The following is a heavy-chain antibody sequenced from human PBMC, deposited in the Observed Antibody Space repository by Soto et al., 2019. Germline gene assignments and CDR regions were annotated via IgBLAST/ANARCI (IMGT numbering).Heavy chain of an antibody. J-gene: IGHJ4*02. V-gene: IGHV3-48*03. CDR2: ISSSGSTI. CDR1: GFTFSSYE. Sequence: EVQLVESGGGLVQPGGSLRLSCAASGFTFSSYEMNWVRQAPGKGLEWVSYISSSGSTIYYADSVKGRFTISRDNAKNSLYLQMTSLRAEDTAVYYCAREDYVWGTPFDYWGQGTLVTVSS. D-gene: IGHD3-16*01. CDR3: AREDYVWGTPFDY.